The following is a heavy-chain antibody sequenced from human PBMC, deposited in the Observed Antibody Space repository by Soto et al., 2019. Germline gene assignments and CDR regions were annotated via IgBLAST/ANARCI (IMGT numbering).Heavy chain of an antibody. Sequence: SVKVSCKASGGTFSSYAISSVRQAPGQGLEWMGGIIPIFGTANYAQKFQGRVTITADESTSTAYMELSSLRSEDTAVYYCARALYVWGSYRYFDYWGQGTLVTVSS. J-gene: IGHJ4*02. V-gene: IGHV1-69*13. CDR1: GGTFSSYA. D-gene: IGHD3-16*02. CDR2: IIPIFGTA. CDR3: ARALYVWGSYRYFDY.